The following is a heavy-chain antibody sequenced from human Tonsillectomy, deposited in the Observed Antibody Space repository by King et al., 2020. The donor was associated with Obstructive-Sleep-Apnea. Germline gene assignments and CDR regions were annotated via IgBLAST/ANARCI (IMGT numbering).Heavy chain of an antibody. D-gene: IGHD3-9*01. CDR1: GFASDSYA. J-gene: IGHJ4*02. Sequence: EVQLVESGGGLVQPGGSLRLSCAASGFASDSYAMTWVRQAPGKGLEWVSVISGDGGSTDYADSVKGRFTISRDNSKNTVYLQMNSLRVEDTAVYYCAKVRWGPPPGYDIHYWGQGTLVTVPS. CDR2: ISGDGGST. CDR3: AKVRWGPPPGYDIHY. V-gene: IGHV3-23*04.